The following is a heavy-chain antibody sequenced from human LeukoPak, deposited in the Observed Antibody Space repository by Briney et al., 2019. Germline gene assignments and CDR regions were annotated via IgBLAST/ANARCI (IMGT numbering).Heavy chain of an antibody. Sequence: GEPLKISCKGSGYSFTNYWIGWVRQMPGKGLEWMGIIYPGDSDTRYSPYFQGQITIAAEKYNKNAYQEGRSRKASDNCMYYCARFDDTVMVWWGQGTLVAVSS. CDR2: IYPGDSDT. J-gene: IGHJ4*02. D-gene: IGHD5-18*01. CDR3: ARFDDTVMVW. V-gene: IGHV5-51*01. CDR1: GYSFTNYW.